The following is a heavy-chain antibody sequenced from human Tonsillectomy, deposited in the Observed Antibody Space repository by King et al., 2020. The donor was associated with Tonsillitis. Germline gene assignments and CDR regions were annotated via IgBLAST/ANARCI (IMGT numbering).Heavy chain of an antibody. CDR2: IKSKTDGGTT. CDR1: GFTFSNAW. J-gene: IGHJ4*01. D-gene: IGHD3-10*01. V-gene: IGHV3-15*01. Sequence: VQLVESGGGLVKPGGSLRLSCAASGFTFSNAWMSWVRQAPGKGLEWVGRIKSKTDGGTTDYAAPVKDRFTISRDDSKNTVYLQMNSLKTDDTAVYYCTTFELWFGELRFDYWGPGTLVTGSS. CDR3: TTFELWFGELRFDY.